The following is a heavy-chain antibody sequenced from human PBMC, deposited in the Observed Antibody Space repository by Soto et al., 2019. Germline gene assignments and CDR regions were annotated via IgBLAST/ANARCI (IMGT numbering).Heavy chain of an antibody. V-gene: IGHV4-59*08. CDR2: IYYSGST. CDR3: ARGIAAAPYYYHYYMDV. Sequence: SETLSLTCTVSGGSISSYYWSWIRQPPGKGLEWIGYIYYSGSTNYNPSLKSRVTISVDTSKNQFSLKLSSVTAADTAVYYCARGIAAAPYYYHYYMDVWGKGTTVPVAS. CDR1: GGSISSYY. D-gene: IGHD6-13*01. J-gene: IGHJ6*03.